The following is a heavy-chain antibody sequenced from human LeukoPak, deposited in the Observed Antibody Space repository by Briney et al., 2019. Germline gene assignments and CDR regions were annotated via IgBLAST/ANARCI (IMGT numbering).Heavy chain of an antibody. CDR2: ISGSGGST. V-gene: IGHV3-23*01. D-gene: IGHD6-13*01. Sequence: PGGSLRLSCAASGFTFSSYAMSWVRQAPGKGLEWVSAISGSGGSTYYADSVKGRYTISRDNSKNTLYLQMNSLRAEDTAVYYCAKDSSSWYVPWFDPWGQGTLVTVSS. J-gene: IGHJ5*02. CDR1: GFTFSSYA. CDR3: AKDSSSWYVPWFDP.